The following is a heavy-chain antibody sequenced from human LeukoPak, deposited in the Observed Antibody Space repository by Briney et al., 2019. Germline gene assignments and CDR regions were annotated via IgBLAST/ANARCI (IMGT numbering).Heavy chain of an antibody. V-gene: IGHV3-23*01. D-gene: IGHD6-13*01. Sequence: PGGSLRLSCAASGFTFSSYAMSWVRQAPGKGLEWVSAISGSGGSTYYADSVKGRFTISRDNSKNTLYLQMNSLRAEDTAVYYCAKMGSSWYSRIPKDWGQGTLVTVSS. CDR3: AKMGSSWYSRIPKD. CDR2: ISGSGGST. J-gene: IGHJ4*02. CDR1: GFTFSSYA.